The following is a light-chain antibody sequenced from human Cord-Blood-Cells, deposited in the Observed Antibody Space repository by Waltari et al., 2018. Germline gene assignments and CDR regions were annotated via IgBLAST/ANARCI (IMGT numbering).Light chain of an antibody. J-gene: IGKJ1*01. CDR2: GAS. Sequence: EIVLTQSPGTLSLSPGERATLSCRASQSVSSSYLAWYQQKPGQAPRLLIYGASSRATGIPDRFSGSGSGTDFTLTISRLEPEDFAGYYCQQYGSAPWTFGQGTNVEIK. CDR1: QSVSSSY. CDR3: QQYGSAPWT. V-gene: IGKV3-20*01.